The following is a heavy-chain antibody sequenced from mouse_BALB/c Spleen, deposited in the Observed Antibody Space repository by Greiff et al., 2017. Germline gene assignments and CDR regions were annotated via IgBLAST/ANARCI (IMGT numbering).Heavy chain of an antibody. V-gene: IGHV5-17*02. CDR1: GFTFSSFG. J-gene: IGHJ4*01. CDR3: AKDDYDGGYYAMDY. CDR2: ISSGSSTI. Sequence: EVMLVESGGGLVQPGGSRKLSCAASGFTFSSFGMHWVRQAPEKGLEWVAYISSGSSTIYYADTVKGRFTISRDNPKNTLFLQMTSLRSEDTAMYYCAKDDYDGGYYAMDYWGQGTSVTVSS. D-gene: IGHD2-4*01.